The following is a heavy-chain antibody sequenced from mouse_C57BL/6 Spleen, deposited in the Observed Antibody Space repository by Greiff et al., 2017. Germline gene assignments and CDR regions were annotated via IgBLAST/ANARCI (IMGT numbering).Heavy chain of an antibody. Sequence: VQLQQPGAELVKPGASVKLSCKASGYTFTSYWMHWVKQRPGQGLEWIGMIHPNSGSTNYNEKFKSKATLTVDNSSSTAYMQLSSLTSEDSAVYYCASRGIMVITALFAYWGQGTLVTVSA. CDR3: ASRGIMVITALFAY. J-gene: IGHJ3*01. D-gene: IGHD2-13*01. V-gene: IGHV1-64*01. CDR1: GYTFTSYW. CDR2: IHPNSGST.